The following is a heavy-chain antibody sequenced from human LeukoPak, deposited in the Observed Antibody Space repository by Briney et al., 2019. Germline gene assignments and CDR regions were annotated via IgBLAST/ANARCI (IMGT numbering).Heavy chain of an antibody. J-gene: IGHJ5*02. CDR3: ARHEVVVEVAATRPVVAGWFDP. Sequence: SETLSLTCTVSGGSISSYYWSWIRQPPGKGLEWIGYIYYSGSTNYNPSLKSRVTISVDTSKNQFSLKLSSVTAADTAVYYCARHEVVVEVAATRPVVAGWFDPWGQGTLVTVSS. V-gene: IGHV4-59*08. D-gene: IGHD2-15*01. CDR2: IYYSGST. CDR1: GGSISSYY.